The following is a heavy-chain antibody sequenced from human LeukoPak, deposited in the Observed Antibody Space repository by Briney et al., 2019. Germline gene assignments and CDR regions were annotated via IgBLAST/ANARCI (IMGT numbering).Heavy chain of an antibody. Sequence: PGESLRLSCAASGFTFTTNAMTWVRQAPGRGLEWVSGVRAGAGSTYYADSVKGRFNISRDNSKNTLYLQMNSLRAEDTAVYYCAKVHAGGYYFDYWGQGTLVTVSS. D-gene: IGHD3-10*01. J-gene: IGHJ4*02. V-gene: IGHV3-23*01. CDR3: AKVHAGGYYFDY. CDR2: VRAGAGST. CDR1: GFTFTTNA.